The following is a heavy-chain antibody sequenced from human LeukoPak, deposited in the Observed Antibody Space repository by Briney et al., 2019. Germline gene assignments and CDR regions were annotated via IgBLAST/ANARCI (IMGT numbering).Heavy chain of an antibody. V-gene: IGHV3-49*03. J-gene: IGHJ6*03. CDR3: TRAAIVVVHYYYMDV. CDR2: IRSKAYGGTT. Sequence: GGSLRLSCTASGFTFGDYAMSWFRQAPGKGLEWVGFIRSKAYGGTTEYAASVKGRFTTSRDDSKSIAYLQMNSLKTEDTAVYYCTRAAIVVVHYYYMDVWGKGTTVTVSS. CDR1: GFTFGDYA. D-gene: IGHD2-2*01.